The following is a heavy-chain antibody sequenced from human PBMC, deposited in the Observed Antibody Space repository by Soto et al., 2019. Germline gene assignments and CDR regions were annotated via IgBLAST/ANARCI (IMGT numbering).Heavy chain of an antibody. CDR3: ARLYCSGGSCYNNWFDP. V-gene: IGHV4-4*07. CDR1: GGSISSYY. J-gene: IGHJ5*02. Sequence: PSETLSLTCTVSGGSISSYYWSWIRQPAGKGLEWIGRIYTSGSTNYNPSLKSRVTMSVDTSKNQFSLKLSSVTAADTAVYYCARLYCSGGSCYNNWFDPWGQGTLVTVS. D-gene: IGHD2-15*01. CDR2: IYTSGST.